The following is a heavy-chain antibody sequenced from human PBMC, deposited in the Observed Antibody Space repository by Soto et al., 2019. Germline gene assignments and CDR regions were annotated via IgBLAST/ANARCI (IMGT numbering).Heavy chain of an antibody. CDR1: GFTFSSNA. V-gene: IGHV3-23*01. J-gene: IGHJ4*02. CDR2: ISGSGGST. Sequence: EAQLLESGGGFVQPGGSLRLSCAASGFTFSSNAMSWVRQAPGMGLEWVSSISGSGGSTYYADSVEGRFTVSRDNSKNTLFLQMDSLRAEDTAVYYCERIMDDYWGQGTLVTVSS. D-gene: IGHD2-8*01. CDR3: ERIMDDY.